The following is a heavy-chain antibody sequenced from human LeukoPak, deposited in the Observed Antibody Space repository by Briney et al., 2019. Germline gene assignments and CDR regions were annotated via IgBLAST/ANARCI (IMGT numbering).Heavy chain of an antibody. D-gene: IGHD6-13*01. J-gene: IGHJ4*02. CDR1: GFTFSDYY. CDR2: ISSSSSYI. V-gene: IGHV3-11*06. Sequence: GGSLRLSCAASGFTFSDYYMSWIRQAPGKGLEWVSSISSSSSYIYYADSVKGRFTISRDNAKNSLYLQMNSLRAEDTAVYYCARDLYSSSDLGPFDYWGQGTLVTVSS. CDR3: ARDLYSSSDLGPFDY.